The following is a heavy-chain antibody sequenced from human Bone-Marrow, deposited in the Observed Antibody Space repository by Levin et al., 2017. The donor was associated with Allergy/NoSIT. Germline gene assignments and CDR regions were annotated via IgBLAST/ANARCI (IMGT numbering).Heavy chain of an antibody. D-gene: IGHD2/OR15-2a*01. V-gene: IGHV3-9*01. CDR3: AVSTGSFYSVFEY. CDR1: GFIFDYS. J-gene: IGHJ4*02. Sequence: HAGGSLRLSCVVSGFIFDYSMHWVRQTAGGGLEWVSGISANSDILDYADSVKGRFTISRDNAKKSLFLQMDDLRPEDSALYYCAVSTGSFYSVFEYWGQGTLVSVSS. CDR2: ISANSDIL.